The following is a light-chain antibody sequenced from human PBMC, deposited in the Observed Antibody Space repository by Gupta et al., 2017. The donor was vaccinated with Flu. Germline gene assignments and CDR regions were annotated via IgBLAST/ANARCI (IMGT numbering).Light chain of an antibody. Sequence: SPATLSVSPGERATLSCRASQSVSNNLAWYQQRPGQAPRLLIYDASTRATGIPARFSGSGSGTDFTLTINSLQSEDFALYYCQQDDDLHSFGGGTTVVIK. V-gene: IGKV3-15*01. CDR3: QQDDDLHS. J-gene: IGKJ4*01. CDR2: DAS. CDR1: QSVSNN.